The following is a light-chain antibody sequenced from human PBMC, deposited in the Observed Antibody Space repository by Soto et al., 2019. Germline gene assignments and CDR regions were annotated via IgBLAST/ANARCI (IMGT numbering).Light chain of an antibody. CDR2: EVN. Sequence: QSALTQPASVSGSPGQSITISCTGTNGDVGSYDLVSWYQRYPGEAPKLIIYEVNKRPSGISNRFSGSKSGNTASLTISGLQAEDEANYYCNSYTTLSNRVFGTGTKVTVL. CDR3: NSYTTLSNRV. CDR1: NGDVGSYDL. J-gene: IGLJ1*01. V-gene: IGLV2-14*02.